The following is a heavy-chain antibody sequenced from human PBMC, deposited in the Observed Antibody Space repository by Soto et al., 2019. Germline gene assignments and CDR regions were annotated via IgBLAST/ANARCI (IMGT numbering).Heavy chain of an antibody. D-gene: IGHD2-2*02. CDR2: IYTSGST. J-gene: IGHJ4*02. CDR3: ARHVHGYCSSPSRHTDY. CDR1: GGSISSTSYY. V-gene: IGHV4-39*01. Sequence: QLQLQESGPGLVKPSETLSLTCTVSGGSISSTSYYWGWVRQPPGKGLEWIGAIYTSGSTYYNPSLKSRITISVDTSKNQFSLKLSSVTATDTAVYYCARHVHGYCSSPSRHTDYWGQGTLVTVSS.